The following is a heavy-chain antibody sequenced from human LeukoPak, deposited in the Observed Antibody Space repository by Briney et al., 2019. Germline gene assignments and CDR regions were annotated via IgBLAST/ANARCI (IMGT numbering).Heavy chain of an antibody. J-gene: IGHJ4*02. CDR1: GGSISSSSYY. D-gene: IGHD6-13*01. CDR3: ASRAAGAFDY. V-gene: IGHV4-39*01. CDR2: IYYSGST. Sequence: SETLSLTCTVSGGSISSSSYYWGWIRQPPGKGLEWIGSIYYSGSTYYNPSLKSRVSISMDTSKNQFSLNLSSVTAADTAVYYCASRAAGAFDYWGQGTLVTVSS.